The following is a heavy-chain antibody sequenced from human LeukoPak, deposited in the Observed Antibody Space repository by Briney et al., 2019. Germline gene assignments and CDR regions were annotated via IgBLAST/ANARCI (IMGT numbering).Heavy chain of an antibody. D-gene: IGHD6-6*01. CDR2: MNPSSGNT. Sequence: ASVKVSCKASGYTFTSYDINWVRQAAGQGLEWMGWMNPSSGNTGYAQKFQGRVTMTRNTSISTAYMELSSLRSEDTAVYYCARDSSSSYDYWGQGTLVTVSS. J-gene: IGHJ4*02. V-gene: IGHV1-8*01. CDR3: ARDSSSSYDY. CDR1: GYTFTSYD.